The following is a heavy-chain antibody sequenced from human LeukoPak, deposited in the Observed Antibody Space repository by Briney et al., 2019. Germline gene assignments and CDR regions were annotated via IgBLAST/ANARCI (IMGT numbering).Heavy chain of an antibody. D-gene: IGHD4-17*01. V-gene: IGHV5-51*01. Sequence: RGESLKISCQASGYDFTIYWIGWVRQMPGKGLEWMGIIYPGDSDTRYSPSFQGQVTMSADESISTAYLQWSSLKASDTAMYYCAKSRRWTTVSDFDYWGQGTLVTVSS. CDR2: IYPGDSDT. CDR3: AKSRRWTTVSDFDY. CDR1: GYDFTIYW. J-gene: IGHJ4*02.